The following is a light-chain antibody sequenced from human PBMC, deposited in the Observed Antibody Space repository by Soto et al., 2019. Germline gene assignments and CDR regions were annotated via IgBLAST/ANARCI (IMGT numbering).Light chain of an antibody. CDR1: QSISGA. CDR2: GAS. J-gene: IGKJ4*01. V-gene: IGKV3-15*01. CDR3: QQFSSYPLT. Sequence: EVGITQSPSTLSVGPGGRAARCGGASQSISGALAWYQQKPGQAPRLLIYGASTRATSFPARFSGSGSGTDFTLTISSLQSEDFAVYYCQQFSSYPLTFGGGTKVDIK.